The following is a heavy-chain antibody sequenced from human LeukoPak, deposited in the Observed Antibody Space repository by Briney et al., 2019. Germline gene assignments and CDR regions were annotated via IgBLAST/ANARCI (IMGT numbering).Heavy chain of an antibody. V-gene: IGHV1-2*02. CDR1: GYTFTGYY. J-gene: IGHJ4*02. D-gene: IGHD3-3*01. CDR3: ARGGDRGYDF. CDR2: ITPESDGT. Sequence: SLKLSCKASGYTFTGYYIHSVRQTPGQRRDGMGWITPESDGTNYAQKFEGRVSMTRDTSISTAYMAVSRLRSDDTAVYYCARGGDRGYDFWGQGTLVTVSS.